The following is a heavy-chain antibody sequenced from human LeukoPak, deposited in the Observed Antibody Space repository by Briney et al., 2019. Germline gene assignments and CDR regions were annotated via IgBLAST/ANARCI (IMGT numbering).Heavy chain of an antibody. D-gene: IGHD3-9*01. Sequence: GASLRLSCAASGFTFRTYAMSWVRQAPGKGLDWVSAISTGGKTYYADSVKGRFTISRDNSKNTLYLQMNSLRAEDTAVYYCAKWGDYDVLTGYYVSDYWGQGTLVTVSS. J-gene: IGHJ4*02. CDR1: GFTFRTYA. CDR3: AKWGDYDVLTGYYVSDY. V-gene: IGHV3-23*01. CDR2: ISTGGKT.